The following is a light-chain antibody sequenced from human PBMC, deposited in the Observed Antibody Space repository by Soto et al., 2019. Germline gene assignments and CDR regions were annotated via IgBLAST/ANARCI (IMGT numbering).Light chain of an antibody. CDR2: AAS. J-gene: IGKJ2*01. Sequence: EIVLTQSPGTLSLSPGEGATVSCRASQSVSSNYLAWYQQKPGQAPRLLIYAASSRATGIPDRFSGGGSGTDFTLTISRLEPEDFAVYYCQQYDSSPPMYTFGQGTKLEIK. V-gene: IGKV3-20*01. CDR1: QSVSSNY. CDR3: QQYDSSPPMYT.